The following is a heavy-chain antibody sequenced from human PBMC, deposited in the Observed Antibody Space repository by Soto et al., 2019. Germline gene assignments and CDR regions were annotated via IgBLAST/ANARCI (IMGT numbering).Heavy chain of an antibody. V-gene: IGHV3-30*18. CDR1: GFSFSDHF. D-gene: IGHD3-22*01. J-gene: IGHJ4*02. Sequence: GGSLRLSYAASGFSFSDHFMDWVRQAPGKGLQWVAVISSDGSTKYYADSVKGRFTISRDNSKNTLYLQMNSLRAEDTAVFYCAKGKAAVVITVDYWGQGTLVPSPQ. CDR2: ISSDGSTK. CDR3: AKGKAAVVITVDY.